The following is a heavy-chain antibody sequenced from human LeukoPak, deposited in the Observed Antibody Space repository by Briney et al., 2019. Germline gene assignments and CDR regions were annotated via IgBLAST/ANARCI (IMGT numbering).Heavy chain of an antibody. CDR1: GYIFTAYY. J-gene: IGHJ4*02. CDR2: IHPSSGGT. V-gene: IGHV1-2*06. Sequence: ASVKVSCKASGYIFTAYYIHWVRQAPGQGLEWVGRIHPSSGGTEYAQNFQGRVTVTRDTSTTTAYMELNRLTSDDTAVYYCARNYGDLGGQGTLVTVSS. D-gene: IGHD4-17*01. CDR3: ARNYGDL.